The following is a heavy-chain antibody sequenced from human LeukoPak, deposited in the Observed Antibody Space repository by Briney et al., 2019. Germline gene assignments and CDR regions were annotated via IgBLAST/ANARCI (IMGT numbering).Heavy chain of an antibody. Sequence: GASVKVSCKASGYTFTSYGISWVRQAPGQGLEWMGRIIPILGIANYAQKFQGRVTITADKSTSTAYMELSSLRSEDTAVYYCASRNPDAFDIWGQGTMVTVSS. CDR3: ASRNPDAFDI. CDR2: IIPILGIA. J-gene: IGHJ3*02. D-gene: IGHD1-14*01. CDR1: GYTFTSYG. V-gene: IGHV1-69*04.